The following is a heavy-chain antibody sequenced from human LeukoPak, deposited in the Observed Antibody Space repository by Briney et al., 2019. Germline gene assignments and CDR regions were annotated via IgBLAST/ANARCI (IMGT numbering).Heavy chain of an antibody. J-gene: IGHJ6*02. CDR2: IIPILGIA. CDR1: GGTFSSYA. V-gene: IGHV1-69*04. CDR3: AREVAGYCSSTSCRHYYYYYGMDV. D-gene: IGHD2-2*01. Sequence: ASVKVSCKASGGTFSSYAISWVRQAPGQGLEWMGRIIPILGIANYAQKFQGRVTITADKSTSTAYMELSSLRSEDTAVYYCAREVAGYCSSTSCRHYYYYYGMDVWGQGTTVTVSS.